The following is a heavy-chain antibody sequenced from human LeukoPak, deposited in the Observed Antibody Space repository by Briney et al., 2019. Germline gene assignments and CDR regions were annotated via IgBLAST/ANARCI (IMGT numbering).Heavy chain of an antibody. D-gene: IGHD2-15*01. Sequence: GGSLRLSCAASGFTFSSYWMSWVRQAPGKGQEWVANIKQDGSEKYYADSVKGRFTISRDNAKNSLSLQMNSLRAEDTAVYYCARDWVVVADDAFDIWGQGTMVTVSS. V-gene: IGHV3-7*01. CDR2: IKQDGSEK. J-gene: IGHJ3*02. CDR1: GFTFSSYW. CDR3: ARDWVVVADDAFDI.